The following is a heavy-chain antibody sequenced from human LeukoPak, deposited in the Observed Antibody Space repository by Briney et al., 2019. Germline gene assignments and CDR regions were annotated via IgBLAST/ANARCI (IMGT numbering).Heavy chain of an antibody. V-gene: IGHV1-2*02. CDR3: ARTSLIREIPLDN. J-gene: IGHJ4*02. Sequence: ASVKVCCKASGYTFTAYYLHWVRQAPGPGLEWMAWIDSNTGDTNSAQKFKVRVTVTSDTSISTVYMELSSLTSDDTALYYCARTSLIREIPLDNWGLGTLVTVSS. CDR2: IDSNTGDT. D-gene: IGHD1-26*01. CDR1: GYTFTAYY.